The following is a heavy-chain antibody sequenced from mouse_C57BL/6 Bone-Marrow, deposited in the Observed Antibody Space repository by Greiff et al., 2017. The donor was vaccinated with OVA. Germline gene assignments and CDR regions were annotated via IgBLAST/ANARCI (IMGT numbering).Heavy chain of an antibody. J-gene: IGHJ4*01. CDR1: GYTFTDYY. Sequence: EVQLQQSGPELVKPGASVKISCKASGYTFTDYYMNWVKQSHGKSLEWIGDINPNNGGTSYNQKFKGKATLTVDKSSSTAYMELRSLTSEDSAVYDCARPYYYGRGYYAMDYWGQGTSVTVSS. CDR2: INPNNGGT. D-gene: IGHD1-1*01. V-gene: IGHV1-26*01. CDR3: ARPYYYGRGYYAMDY.